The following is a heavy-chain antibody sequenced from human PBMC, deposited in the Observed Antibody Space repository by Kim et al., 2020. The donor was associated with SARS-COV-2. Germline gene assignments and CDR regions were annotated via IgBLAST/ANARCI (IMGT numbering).Heavy chain of an antibody. CDR2: IYTSGST. V-gene: IGHV4-4*07. Sequence: SETLSLTCTVSGGSISSYYWSWIRQPAGKGLEWIGRIYTSGSTNYNPSLKSRVTMSVDTSKNQFSLKLSSVTAADTAVYYCAGHGYSSDAFDIWGQGTMVTVSS. D-gene: IGHD1-26*01. CDR1: GGSISSYY. CDR3: AGHGYSSDAFDI. J-gene: IGHJ3*02.